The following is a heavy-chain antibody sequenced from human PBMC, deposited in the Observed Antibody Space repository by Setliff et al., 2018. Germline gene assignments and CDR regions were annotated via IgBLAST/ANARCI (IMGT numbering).Heavy chain of an antibody. J-gene: IGHJ4*02. CDR2: INQDGSAQ. CDR3: VKDVVGYSSTWPKRDYFDY. CDR1: GFTFSSLW. V-gene: IGHV3-7*03. Sequence: PGGSLRLSCAASGFTFSSLWMAWVRQAPGRGLEWVANINQDGSAQYYVDSVKGRFTISRDNAKNSLYLQMSSLRAEDTAVYYCVKDVVGYSSTWPKRDYFDYWGQGTLVTVSS. D-gene: IGHD6-13*01.